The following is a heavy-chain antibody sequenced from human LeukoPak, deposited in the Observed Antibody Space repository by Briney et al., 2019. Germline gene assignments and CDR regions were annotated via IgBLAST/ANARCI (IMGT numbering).Heavy chain of an antibody. CDR2: ISSSGSTI. CDR1: GFTFSSYE. V-gene: IGHV3-48*03. D-gene: IGHD6-19*01. Sequence: GGSLRLSCAASGFTFSSYEMNWVRQAPGKGLEWVSYISSSGSTIYYADSVKGRFTISRDNAKNSLYLQMNSLRAEDTAVYYCASSGWTAEYFQHWGQGTLVTVSS. J-gene: IGHJ1*01. CDR3: ASSGWTAEYFQH.